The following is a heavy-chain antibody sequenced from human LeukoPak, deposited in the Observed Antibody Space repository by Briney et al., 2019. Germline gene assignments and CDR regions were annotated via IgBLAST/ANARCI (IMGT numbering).Heavy chain of an antibody. J-gene: IGHJ4*02. D-gene: IGHD3-3*01. V-gene: IGHV1-2*02. CDR2: VNPNGGDT. Sequence: GASVKVSCKSSGYSFAVYHMHWVRQAPGQGREWMGWVNPNGGDTNYAQTFPGRVTMTRDTSVSTAYMELSGLRSDDTAVYYCARGADFWSGYNDYWGQGTLVSVSS. CDR1: GYSFAVYH. CDR3: ARGADFWSGYNDY.